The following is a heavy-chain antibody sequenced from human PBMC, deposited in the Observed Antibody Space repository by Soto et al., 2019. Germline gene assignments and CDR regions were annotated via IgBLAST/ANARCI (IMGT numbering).Heavy chain of an antibody. CDR1: GYTFTGYY. D-gene: IGHD3-3*01. J-gene: IGHJ6*02. V-gene: IGHV1-2*02. CDR3: ARARGYYDFWSGYNRHYYYYGMDV. CDR2: INPNSGGT. Sequence: GASVKVSCKASGYTFTGYYMHWVRQAPGQGLEWMGWINPNSGGTNYAQKFQGRVTMTRDTSISTAYMELSRLRSDDTAVYYCARARGYYDFWSGYNRHYYYYGMDVWGQGTTVTVYS.